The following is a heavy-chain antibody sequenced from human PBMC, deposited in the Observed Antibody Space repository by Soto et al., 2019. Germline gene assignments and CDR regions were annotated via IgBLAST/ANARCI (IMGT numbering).Heavy chain of an antibody. J-gene: IGHJ6*02. CDR3: ARHQYSSSWHYYYGMDV. CDR1: GGSISSSSYY. V-gene: IGHV4-39*01. Sequence: PSETLSLTCTVSGGSISSSSYYWGWIRQPPGKGLEWIGSIHYSGSTYYNPSLKSRVTISVDTSKNQFSLKLSSVTAADTAVYYCARHQYSSSWHYYYGMDVWGQGTTVTVSS. CDR2: IHYSGST. D-gene: IGHD6-13*01.